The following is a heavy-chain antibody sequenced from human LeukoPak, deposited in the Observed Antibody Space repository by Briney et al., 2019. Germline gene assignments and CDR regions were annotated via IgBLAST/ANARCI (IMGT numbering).Heavy chain of an antibody. J-gene: IGHJ4*02. CDR1: GFTFSSYA. D-gene: IGHD3-22*01. CDR2: ISYDGSNK. V-gene: IGHV3-30*04. CDR3: AREHGHYDRRGIQLGY. Sequence: GGSLRLSCAASGFTFSSYAMHWVRQAPGKGLEWVAVISYDGSNKYYADSVKGRFTISRDNSKNTLYLQMNSLRAEDTAVYYCAREHGHYDRRGIQLGYWGQGTLVPVSS.